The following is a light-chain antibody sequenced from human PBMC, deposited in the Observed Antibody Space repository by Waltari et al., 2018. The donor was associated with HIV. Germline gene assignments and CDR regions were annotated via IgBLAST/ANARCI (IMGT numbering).Light chain of an antibody. V-gene: IGLV2-8*01. CDR1: SSHLGCSNS. J-gene: IGLJ2*01. CDR2: EVT. Sequence: QSTLTQPPSASGSPGPSVTISCPGTSSHLGCSNSVPWSQQHPGKAPKLIMTEVTKRPSGVPDRFSGSKSGNTASLTVSGLQADDEALYYCSSFAPTNKFYVLFGGGTTLTVL. CDR3: SSFAPTNKFYVL.